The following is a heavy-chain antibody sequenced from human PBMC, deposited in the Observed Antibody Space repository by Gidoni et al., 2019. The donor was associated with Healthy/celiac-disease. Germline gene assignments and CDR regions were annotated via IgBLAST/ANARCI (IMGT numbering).Heavy chain of an antibody. D-gene: IGHD6-13*01. Sequence: QVQLQQWGAGLLKPSETLSLTCAVYGGSFSGYYWSWIRQPPGKGLEWIGEINHSGSTNYNPSLKSRVTISVDTSKNQFSLKLSSVTAADTAVYYCARIYRPSRMYSSKFDYWGQGTLVTVSS. J-gene: IGHJ4*02. CDR3: ARIYRPSRMYSSKFDY. V-gene: IGHV4-34*01. CDR1: GGSFSGYY. CDR2: INHSGST.